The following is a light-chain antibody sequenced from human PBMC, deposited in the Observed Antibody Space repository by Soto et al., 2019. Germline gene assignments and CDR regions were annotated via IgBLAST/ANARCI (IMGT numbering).Light chain of an antibody. CDR3: QHYNSYSEA. Sequence: DMQMTHAPSTCSAPGSQRVNINYRASQTISSWLAWYQQKPGKAPKLLIYKESTLKSGVPSRFSGSGSGTEFTLTISSLQPDDFATYYCQHYNSYSEAFGQGTKVDIK. CDR2: KES. V-gene: IGKV1-5*03. CDR1: QTISSW. J-gene: IGKJ1*01.